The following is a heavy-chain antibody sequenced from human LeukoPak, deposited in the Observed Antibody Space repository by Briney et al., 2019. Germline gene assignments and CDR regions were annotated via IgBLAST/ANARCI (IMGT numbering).Heavy chain of an antibody. CDR2: ISYDGSNK. CDR3: ATLPL. CDR1: GFTFSNYG. Sequence: PGGSLTLSCAPSGFTFSNYGMHWVRQAPGKGLEWVAVISYDGSNKYYADSVKGRFTISRDNSKNTLYLQMNSLRPEDAAVYYCATLPLWGQGTLVTVSS. V-gene: IGHV3-30*03. J-gene: IGHJ4*02.